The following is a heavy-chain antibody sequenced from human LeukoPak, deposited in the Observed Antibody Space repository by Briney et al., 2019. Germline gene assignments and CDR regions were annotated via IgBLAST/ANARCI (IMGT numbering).Heavy chain of an antibody. CDR2: ISYDGSNK. Sequence: GGSLRLSCPASGFSFSNYGMHWVRQAPGKGLEWVAVISYDGSNKDYADSVKGRLTITNDKPKKTLHLQLHSPRAEDTAVYYCAIGKYYYGSSGHYSGYWGQGTLVTVSS. CDR3: AIGKYYYGSSGHYSGY. J-gene: IGHJ4*02. D-gene: IGHD3-22*01. CDR1: GFSFSNYG. V-gene: IGHV3-30*03.